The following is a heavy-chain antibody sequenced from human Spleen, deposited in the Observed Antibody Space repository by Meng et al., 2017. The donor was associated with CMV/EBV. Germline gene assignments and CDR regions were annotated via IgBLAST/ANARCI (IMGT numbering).Heavy chain of an antibody. D-gene: IGHD1-26*01. V-gene: IGHV3-21*01. CDR2: ISSSSTHI. Sequence: GESLKISCAASGFTLSIYNINWVRQAPGKGLEWVSSISSSSTHIYYADSVKGRFTISRDNAKNSLYLQMNRLRAEDTAVYYCAKIGKWDHWWYLDLWGRGTLVTVSS. CDR3: AKIGKWDHWWYLDL. J-gene: IGHJ2*01. CDR1: GFTLSIYN.